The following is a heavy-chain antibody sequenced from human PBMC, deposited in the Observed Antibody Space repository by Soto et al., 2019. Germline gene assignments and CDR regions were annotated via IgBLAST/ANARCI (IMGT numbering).Heavy chain of an antibody. D-gene: IGHD2-15*01. Sequence: EVQLVESGGGLVKPGGSLRLSCAASGFTFSSYSMNWVRQAPGKGLEWVSSISSSSSYIYYADSVKGRFTISRDNAKNSLYLQMNSLRAEDTAVYYCARDPAYCSGGSCYSGWFDPWGQGTLVTVSS. CDR1: GFTFSSYS. CDR3: ARDPAYCSGGSCYSGWFDP. V-gene: IGHV3-21*01. J-gene: IGHJ5*02. CDR2: ISSSSSYI.